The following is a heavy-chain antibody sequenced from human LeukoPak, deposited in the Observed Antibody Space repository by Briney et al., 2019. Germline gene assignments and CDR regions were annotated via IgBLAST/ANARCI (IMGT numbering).Heavy chain of an antibody. J-gene: IGHJ4*02. V-gene: IGHV3-74*01. CDR1: GFTFSSYW. D-gene: IGHD3-10*01. CDR3: ARDFNMVRGVIVTPIDY. Sequence: GGSLRLSCAASGFTFSSYWMHWVRQAPGKGLVWVSRIKTDGSNTNYADSVKGRFTISRDNAKNSLYLQMNSLRAEDTAVYYCARDFNMVRGVIVTPIDYWGQGTLVTVSS. CDR2: IKTDGSNT.